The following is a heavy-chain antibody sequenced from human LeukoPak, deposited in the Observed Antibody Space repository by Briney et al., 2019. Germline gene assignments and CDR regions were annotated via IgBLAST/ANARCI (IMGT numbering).Heavy chain of an antibody. CDR3: AADYYDILTGYFDF. CDR1: GFTVHYNY. D-gene: IGHD3-9*01. V-gene: IGHV3-66*02. CDR2: IYSGGST. J-gene: IGHJ4*02. Sequence: GGSLRLSCAASGFTVHYNYMSWVRQAPGKGLGWVSIIYSGGSTFYADSVKGRFTISRDNSKNTLYLQMNSLRAEDTAVYYCAADYYDILTGYFDFWGPGTLVTVSS.